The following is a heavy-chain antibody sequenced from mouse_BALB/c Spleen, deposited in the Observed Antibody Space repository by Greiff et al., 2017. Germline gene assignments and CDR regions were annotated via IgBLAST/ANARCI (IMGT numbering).Heavy chain of an antibody. V-gene: IGHV7-3*02. CDR3: ASRYDGYPYAMDY. CDR2: IRNKANGYTT. CDR1: GFTFTDYY. Sequence: EVKLVESGGGLVQPGGSLRLSCATSGFTFTDYYMSWVRQPPGKALEWLGFIRNKANGYTTEYSASVKGRFTISRDNSQSILYLQMNTLRAEDSATYYCASRYDGYPYAMDYWGQGTSVTVSS. J-gene: IGHJ4*01. D-gene: IGHD2-3*01.